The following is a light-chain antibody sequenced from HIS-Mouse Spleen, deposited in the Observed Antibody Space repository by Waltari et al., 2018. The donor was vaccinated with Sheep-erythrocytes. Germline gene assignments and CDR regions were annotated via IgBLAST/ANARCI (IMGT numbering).Light chain of an antibody. CDR2: DVS. J-gene: IGLJ1*01. CDR3: SSYTSSSTLV. V-gene: IGLV2-14*03. Sequence: QSALTQPASVSGSPGQSITISSTASSSDVGGYNYVSWYQQHPGKAPKLMIDDVSNRPSGVSNRFSGSKSGNTASLTISGLQAEDEADYYCSSYTSSSTLVFGTGTKVTVL. CDR1: SSDVGGYNY.